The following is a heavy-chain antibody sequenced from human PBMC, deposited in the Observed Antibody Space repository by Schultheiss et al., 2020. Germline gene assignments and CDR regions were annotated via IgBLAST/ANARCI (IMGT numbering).Heavy chain of an antibody. J-gene: IGHJ5*02. CDR2: ISGSGGST. D-gene: IGHD3-22*01. CDR3: AIPRDYFDSRGYYHDH. Sequence: GGSLRLSCAASGLTFSNAWMSWVRQAPGKGLEWVSAISGSGGSTYYTDSVKGRFTISRDNSKNTLYLEMNSLRAEDTAVYYCAIPRDYFDSRGYYHDHWGQGTLVTVSS. V-gene: IGHV3-23*01. CDR1: GLTFSNAW.